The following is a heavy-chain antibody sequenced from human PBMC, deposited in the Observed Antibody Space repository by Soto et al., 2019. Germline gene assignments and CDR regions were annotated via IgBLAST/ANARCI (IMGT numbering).Heavy chain of an antibody. D-gene: IGHD3-16*02. V-gene: IGHV3-30*15. CDR2: ISYDGSKE. Sequence: QVQLVESGGSVVQPGRSLRLSCEASGFTFTSYAMHWVRQAPGKGLEWVAVISYDGSKEYYADSVKGRFTISRDNSKNTLFLQMSSLRVEDTAVYYCARDRLRLEELSLIGYFDHWGQGTLVTVSS. CDR3: ARDRLRLEELSLIGYFDH. CDR1: GFTFTSYA. J-gene: IGHJ4*02.